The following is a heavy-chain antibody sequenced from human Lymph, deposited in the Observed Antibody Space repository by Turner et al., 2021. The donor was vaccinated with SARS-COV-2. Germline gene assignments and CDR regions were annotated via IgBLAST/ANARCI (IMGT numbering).Heavy chain of an antibody. V-gene: IGHV1-24*01. CDR1: GYTLTEVS. D-gene: IGHD3-3*01. CDR3: ATGPYDFWSGPSPGYYGMDV. CDR2: FEPEDGET. Sequence: QVQLVQSGAEVKKPGVSVKVSCKVSGYTLTEVSMHWVRQAPGKGLEWMGGFEPEDGETIYAQKFQGRVTMTEDTSTDTAYMELSSLRSEDTAVYYCATGPYDFWSGPSPGYYGMDVWGQGTTVTVSS. J-gene: IGHJ6*02.